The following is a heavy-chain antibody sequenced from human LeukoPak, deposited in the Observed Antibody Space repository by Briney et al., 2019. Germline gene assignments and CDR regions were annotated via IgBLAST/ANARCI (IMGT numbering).Heavy chain of an antibody. CDR1: GFTFSSYA. V-gene: IGHV3-23*01. CDR2: ISGSGGST. Sequence: GGSLRLSCAASGFTFSSYAMSWVRQAPGKGLEWVPVISGSGGSTYYADSVKGRFTISRDNSKNTLYLQMNSLRAEDTAVYYCAKHSYCSGGSCYGIRWLDPWGQGTLVTVSS. D-gene: IGHD2-15*01. CDR3: AKHSYCSGGSCYGIRWLDP. J-gene: IGHJ5*02.